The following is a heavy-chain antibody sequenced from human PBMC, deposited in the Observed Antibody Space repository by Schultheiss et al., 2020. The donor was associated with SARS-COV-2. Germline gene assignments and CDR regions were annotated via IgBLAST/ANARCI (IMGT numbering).Heavy chain of an antibody. V-gene: IGHV3-15*01. CDR3: TTRDIVLMVYGD. CDR2: IKSKTDGGTT. D-gene: IGHD2-8*01. J-gene: IGHJ4*02. CDR1: GFTFSNAW. Sequence: GESLKISCAASGFTFSNAWMSWVRQAPGKGLEWVGRIKSKTDGGTTDYAAPVKGRFTISRDDSKNTLYLQMNSLKTEDTAVYYCTTRDIVLMVYGDWGQGTLVTVSS.